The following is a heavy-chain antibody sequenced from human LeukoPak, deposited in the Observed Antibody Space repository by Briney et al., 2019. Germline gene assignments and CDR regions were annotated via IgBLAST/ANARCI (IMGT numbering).Heavy chain of an antibody. CDR3: ARDQYYYGSGSYNGFDY. CDR2: ISYDGSNK. CDR1: GFTFSSYA. D-gene: IGHD3-10*01. V-gene: IGHV3-30-3*01. Sequence: GRSLRLSCAASGFTFSSYAMHWVRQAPGEGLEWVAVISYDGSNKYYADSVKGRFTISRDNSKNTLYLQMNSLRAEDTAVYYCARDQYYYGSGSYNGFDYWGQGTLVTVSS. J-gene: IGHJ4*02.